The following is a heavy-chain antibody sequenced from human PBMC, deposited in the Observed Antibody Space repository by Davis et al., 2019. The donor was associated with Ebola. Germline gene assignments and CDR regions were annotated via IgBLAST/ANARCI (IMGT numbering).Heavy chain of an antibody. V-gene: IGHV4-34*01. J-gene: IGHJ5*02. Sequence: SETLSLTCAVYGGSFSGYYWSWIRQPPGKGLEWIGEINHSGSTNYNPSLKSRVTISVDTSKNQFSLKLSSVTAADTAVYYCARDGRIAARSWFDPWGQGTLVTVSS. CDR1: GGSFSGYY. D-gene: IGHD6-6*01. CDR3: ARDGRIAARSWFDP. CDR2: INHSGST.